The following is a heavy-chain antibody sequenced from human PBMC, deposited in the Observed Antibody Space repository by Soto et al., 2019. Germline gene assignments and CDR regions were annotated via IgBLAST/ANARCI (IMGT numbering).Heavy chain of an antibody. V-gene: IGHV3-30*18. Sequence: GGSLRLSCAASGFTFSSYGMHWVRQAPGKGLEWVAVISYDGSNKYYADSVKGRFTISRDNSKNTLYLQMNSLRAEDTAVYYCAKEIGGCSGGSCPYYYYYMDVWGKGTTVTVSS. CDR2: ISYDGSNK. D-gene: IGHD2-15*01. CDR3: AKEIGGCSGGSCPYYYYYMDV. J-gene: IGHJ6*03. CDR1: GFTFSSYG.